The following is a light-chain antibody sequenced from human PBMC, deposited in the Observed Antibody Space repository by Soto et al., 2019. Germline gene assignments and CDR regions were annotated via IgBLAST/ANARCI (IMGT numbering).Light chain of an antibody. CDR2: EVS. Sequence: QSALTQPASVSGSPGQSITISCTGTSSDVGGYNYVSWYQQYPGKAPKLMIYEVSNRPSGVSNRFSGSKSGNTASLTISGLQAEDEADYYCSSYTSSSTLGFGSGTKVTV. V-gene: IGLV2-14*01. CDR3: SSYTSSSTLG. CDR1: SSDVGGYNY. J-gene: IGLJ1*01.